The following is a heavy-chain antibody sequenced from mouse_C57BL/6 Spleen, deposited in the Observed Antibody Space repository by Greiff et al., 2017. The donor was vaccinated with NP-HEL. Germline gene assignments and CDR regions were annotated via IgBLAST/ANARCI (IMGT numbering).Heavy chain of an antibody. J-gene: IGHJ2*01. V-gene: IGHV1-72*01. Sequence: LKQPGSELVKPVASVTLSCKASGYTFTSYWLPWVKPRPGRGLAWIGRIDPNSGGTKYNEKFKSKATLTVDKPSSTAYMQLSSLTSEDSAVYYCARGRGSGYFDYWGQGTTLTVSS. CDR1: GYTFTSYW. D-gene: IGHD3-2*02. CDR3: ARGRGSGYFDY. CDR2: IDPNSGGT.